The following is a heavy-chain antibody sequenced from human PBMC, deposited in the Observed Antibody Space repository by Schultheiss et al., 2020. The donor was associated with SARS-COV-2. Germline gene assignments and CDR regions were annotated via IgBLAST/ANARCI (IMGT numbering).Heavy chain of an antibody. CDR2: IYYSGST. V-gene: IGHV4-61*01. D-gene: IGHD5-18*01. J-gene: IGHJ4*02. CDR1: GGSVSSGSYY. CDR3: ARGGYSYGKFDY. Sequence: SETLSLTCTVSGGSVSSGSYYWSWIRQPPGKGLEWIGYIYYSGSTYYNPSLKSRVTISVDTSKNQFSLKLSSVTAADTAVYYCARGGYSYGKFDYWGQGTLVTVSS.